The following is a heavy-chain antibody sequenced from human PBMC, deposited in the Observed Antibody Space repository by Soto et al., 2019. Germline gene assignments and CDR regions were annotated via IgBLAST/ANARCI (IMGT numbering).Heavy chain of an antibody. CDR2: IYYSGET. D-gene: IGHD3-10*01. J-gene: IGHJ6*02. Sequence: QVQLQESGPGLVKPSETLSLTCTVSGDSISRYYWSWIRLSPGKGLEWIGYIYYSGETNYNPSVKGRVTISVDRTEIQFSLRLRSVTAADTAVYYCARDQGGEFLKGSGMDVWGQGTTVTVSS. V-gene: IGHV4-59*01. CDR1: GDSISRYY. CDR3: ARDQGGEFLKGSGMDV.